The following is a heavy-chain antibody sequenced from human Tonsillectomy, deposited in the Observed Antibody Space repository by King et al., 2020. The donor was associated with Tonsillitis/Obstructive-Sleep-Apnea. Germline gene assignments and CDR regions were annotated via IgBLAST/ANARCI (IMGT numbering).Heavy chain of an antibody. V-gene: IGHV4-34*01. J-gene: IGHJ4*02. CDR1: GGSFSGYY. CDR2: IKHSGST. Sequence: HVQLQQWGAGLLKPSETLSLTCAVYGGSFSGYYGSWIRQPPGKGLEWMGEIKHSGSTNYNPSLKSRVTISVDTSKNQFSLKLSSVTAADTAVYYCASGAITITLVRGLDSEKEYYFDYWGQGTLVTVSS. D-gene: IGHD3-10*01. CDR3: ASGAITITLVRGLDSEKEYYFDY.